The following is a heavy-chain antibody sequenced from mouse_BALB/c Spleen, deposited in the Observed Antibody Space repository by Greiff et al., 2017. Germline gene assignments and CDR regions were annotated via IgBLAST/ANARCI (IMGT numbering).Heavy chain of an antibody. CDR1: GFSLTSYG. D-gene: IGHD1-1*01. CDR2: IWSGGST. CDR3: ATSTVVPSMDY. J-gene: IGHJ4*01. V-gene: IGHV2-2*02. Sequence: VKLMESGPGLVQPSQSLSITCTVSGFSLTSYGVHWVRQSPGKGLEWLGVIWSGGSTDYNAAFISRLSISKDNSKSQVFFKMNSLQANDTAIYYCATSTVVPSMDYWGQGTSVTVSS.